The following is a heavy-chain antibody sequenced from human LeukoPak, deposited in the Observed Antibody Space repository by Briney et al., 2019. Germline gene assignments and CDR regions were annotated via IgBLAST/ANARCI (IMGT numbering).Heavy chain of an antibody. V-gene: IGHV4-39*01. Sequence: PSETLSLTCTVFGGSISDGTYCWGWIRQPPGKGLEWIGTIHYSGTTHYNRSLKSRVTLSVDTSKNQFSLRLSSVTAADTAVYYCARRTTESYSDYWGQGTLVTVST. CDR1: GGSISDGTYC. D-gene: IGHD1-1*01. J-gene: IGHJ4*02. CDR2: IHYSGTT. CDR3: ARRTTESYSDY.